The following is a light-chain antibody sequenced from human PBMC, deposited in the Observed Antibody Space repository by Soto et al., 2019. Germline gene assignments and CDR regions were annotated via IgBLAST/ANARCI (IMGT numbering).Light chain of an antibody. CDR3: QTWGTGIHYV. V-gene: IGLV4-69*01. CDR1: SGHSSYA. J-gene: IGLJ1*01. CDR2: LNSDGSH. Sequence: QPVLTQSPSASASLGASVKLTCTLSSGHSSYAIAWHQQQPEKGPRYLMKLNSDGSHSKGHGIPDRFSGSSSGAERYLTISSLQSEDEADYYCQTWGTGIHYVFGTGTKLTVL.